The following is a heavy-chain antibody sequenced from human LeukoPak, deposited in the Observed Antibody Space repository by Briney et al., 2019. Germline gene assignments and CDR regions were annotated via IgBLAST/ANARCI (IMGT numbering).Heavy chain of an antibody. D-gene: IGHD3-3*01. CDR2: ISGSGGST. Sequence: GGSLRLSCAASGFTFSSYAMSWVRQAPGKGLDWVSAISGSGGSTYYADSVKGRFTISRDNSKNTLYLQMNSLRAEDTAVYYCAKGLEWLYEGHFDYWGQGTLVTVSS. CDR1: GFTFSSYA. V-gene: IGHV3-23*01. CDR3: AKGLEWLYEGHFDY. J-gene: IGHJ4*02.